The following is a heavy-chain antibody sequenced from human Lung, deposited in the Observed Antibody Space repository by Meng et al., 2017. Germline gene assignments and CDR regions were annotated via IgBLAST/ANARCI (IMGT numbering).Heavy chain of an antibody. D-gene: IGHD2-21*01. Sequence: QVQLQESGPGLVKPSGTLALTCAVSGGSISSDNWWSWVRQPPGKGLEWIGEIYRSGSTNYNPSLKSRITISVDKPKNQFSLTLSSVTAADTAVYYCTKNDFYCLGYWGQGTLVTVSS. CDR3: TKNDFYCLGY. V-gene: IGHV4-4*02. CDR1: GGSISSDNW. J-gene: IGHJ4*02. CDR2: IYRSGST.